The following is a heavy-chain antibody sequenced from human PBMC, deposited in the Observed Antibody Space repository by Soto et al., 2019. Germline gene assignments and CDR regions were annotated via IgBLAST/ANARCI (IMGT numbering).Heavy chain of an antibody. Sequence: XSVKVSCKASGYTFTCYYMHWVRQAPGQGLEWMGWINPNSGGTNYAQKFQGWVTMTRDTSISTAYMELSRLRSDDTAVYYCARDATHPHYGMDVWGQGTTVTVSS. J-gene: IGHJ6*02. CDR3: ARDATHPHYGMDV. CDR2: INPNSGGT. CDR1: GYTFTCYY. V-gene: IGHV1-2*04.